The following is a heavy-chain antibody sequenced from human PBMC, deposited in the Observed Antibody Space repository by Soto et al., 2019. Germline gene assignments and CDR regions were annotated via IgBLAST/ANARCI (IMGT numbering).Heavy chain of an antibody. V-gene: IGHV4-34*01. CDR2: INHSGST. CDR3: ARERRAKYQLLYAPRGWFEP. CDR1: GFSFSGYY. D-gene: IGHD2-2*01. J-gene: IGHJ5*02. Sequence: AETLSLTCAAYGFSFSGYYLSWLRQPPGKGLEWIGEINHSGSTNYNPSLKSRVTISVDTSKNQFSLKLSSVTAADTAVYYCARERRAKYQLLYAPRGWFEPCGQGTLGTLS.